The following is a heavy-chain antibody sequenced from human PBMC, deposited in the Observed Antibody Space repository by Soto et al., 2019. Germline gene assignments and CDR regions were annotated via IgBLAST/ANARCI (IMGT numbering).Heavy chain of an antibody. CDR1: GYTFTGYY. D-gene: IGHD3-10*01. Sequence: QVQLVQSGAEVKKPGASVKVSCKASGYTFTGYYMHWVRQAPGQGLEWIGWINPNSGGTNYAQKFQGRVTMTRDTSISTAYMELSRPGSDDTAVYYCASGVITIVRGGSNPVGYWGQGTMVTVAS. J-gene: IGHJ4*02. CDR3: ASGVITIVRGGSNPVGY. V-gene: IGHV1-2*02. CDR2: INPNSGGT.